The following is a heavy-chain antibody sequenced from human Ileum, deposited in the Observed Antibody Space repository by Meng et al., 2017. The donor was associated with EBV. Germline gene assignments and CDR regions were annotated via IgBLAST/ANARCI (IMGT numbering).Heavy chain of an antibody. Sequence: VQRQGPGPGLGKPSETLSLPCAVSGGSISRSDWWSWVRQPPGKGLEWIGETSHSGSTNYSPSLKSRVTISLDKSKNQLSLKLNSVTAADTAVYYCASSDYYRSDYWGQGTLVTVSS. J-gene: IGHJ4*02. D-gene: IGHD3-22*01. V-gene: IGHV4-4*02. CDR1: GGSISRSDW. CDR2: TSHSGST. CDR3: ASSDYYRSDY.